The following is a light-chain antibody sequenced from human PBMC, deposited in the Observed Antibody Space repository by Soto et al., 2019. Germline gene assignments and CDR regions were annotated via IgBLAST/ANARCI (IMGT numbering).Light chain of an antibody. CDR1: SSNIGSNT. J-gene: IGLJ2*01. CDR3: AAWDHTLTGSGV. Sequence: QSVLTQPPSASGTPGQRVIISCSGSSSNIGSNTVNWYQQLPGAAPKLLIYSDDQRPLGVPDRFSGSRSGTSASLAITGLQSEDEADYYCAAWDHTLTGSGVFGGGTKLTVL. V-gene: IGLV1-44*01. CDR2: SDD.